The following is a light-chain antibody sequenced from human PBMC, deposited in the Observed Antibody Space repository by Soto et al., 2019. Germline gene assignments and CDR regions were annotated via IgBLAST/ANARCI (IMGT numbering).Light chain of an antibody. CDR1: QGVSSY. J-gene: IGKJ1*01. CDR3: QQYGSSLWT. Sequence: ELVLTQSPATLSLSPGERATLSCRASQGVSSYLAWYQQKPGQAPRLLIYDASNRATGIPARFSGSGPGTDFTLTISSLEPEDFAVYYCQQYGSSLWTFGQGTKVDIK. V-gene: IGKV3D-11*01. CDR2: DAS.